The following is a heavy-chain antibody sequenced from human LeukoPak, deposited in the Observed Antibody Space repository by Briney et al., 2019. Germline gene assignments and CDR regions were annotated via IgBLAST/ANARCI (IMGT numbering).Heavy chain of an antibody. CDR3: TIGIGNYYYY. D-gene: IGHD3-10*01. V-gene: IGHV3-74*01. CDR1: GSTISRFW. CDR2: VKSDGIDT. Sequence: PGGSLRLSCAASGSTISRFWRHRVRQAPGKGLVWVSRVKSDGIDTIYAASVKGRFTISRDHAKNTLYLQIESLRAENTALYYCTIGIGNYYYYWVQGTLVTLAS. J-gene: IGHJ4*02.